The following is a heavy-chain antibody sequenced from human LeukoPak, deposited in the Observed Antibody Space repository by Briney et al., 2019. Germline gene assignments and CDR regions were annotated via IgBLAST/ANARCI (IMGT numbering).Heavy chain of an antibody. J-gene: IGHJ4*02. Sequence: GGSLRLSYAGSGFTFSSYAMSWVRQAPGKGLEWVTTISGSGGSTYYADSVKSRFTISRDNSKNTLYLQMNSLRAEDTAVFYCAKDRALAVARYETSDYWGQGTLVTVSS. CDR3: AKDRALAVARYETSDY. D-gene: IGHD6-19*01. CDR1: GFTFSSYA. V-gene: IGHV3-23*01. CDR2: ISGSGGST.